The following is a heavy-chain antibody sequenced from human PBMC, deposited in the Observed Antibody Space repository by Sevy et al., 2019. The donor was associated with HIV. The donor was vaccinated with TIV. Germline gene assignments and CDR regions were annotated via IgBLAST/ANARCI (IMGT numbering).Heavy chain of an antibody. CDR1: AFTFSTYA. CDR2: VSYDGGNR. J-gene: IGHJ6*02. V-gene: IGHV3-30*18. D-gene: IGHD2-15*01. CDR3: AKDAGGCSGGNCYWATNYYGMDV. Sequence: GGSLRLSCAASAFTFSTYAMHWVRQAPGKGVEWVAVVSYDGGNRHYAHSVKGRFTISRDNSKNTLYLQMNSLRGEDTAVYYCAKDAGGCSGGNCYWATNYYGMDVWGQGTTVTVSS.